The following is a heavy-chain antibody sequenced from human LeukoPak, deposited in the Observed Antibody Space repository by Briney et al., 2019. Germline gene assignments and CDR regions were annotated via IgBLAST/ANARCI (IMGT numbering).Heavy chain of an antibody. CDR3: ARVGVAGTSFFTFDY. J-gene: IGHJ4*02. Sequence: ASAKVSCKASGYTFTSYYMHWVRQAPGQGLEWMGIISPSGGSTSYAQKFQGRVTMTRDTSTSTVYMELSSLRSEDTAVYYCARVGVAGTSFFTFDYWGQGTLVTVSS. CDR2: ISPSGGST. D-gene: IGHD6-19*01. CDR1: GYTFTSYY. V-gene: IGHV1-46*01.